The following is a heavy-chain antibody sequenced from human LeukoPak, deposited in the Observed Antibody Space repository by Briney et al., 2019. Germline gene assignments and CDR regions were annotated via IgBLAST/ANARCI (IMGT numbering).Heavy chain of an antibody. D-gene: IGHD3-10*01. Sequence: GGSLRLSCAASGFTFSSHWMSWVRQAPGKGLEWVANIKEDGSQKYYVDSVKGRFTISKDNAKNSLYLQMNSLRAEDTAVYYCARALISLVRGATDWFDPWGHGTLVTVSS. V-gene: IGHV3-7*01. CDR2: IKEDGSQK. J-gene: IGHJ5*02. CDR3: ARALISLVRGATDWFDP. CDR1: GFTFSSHW.